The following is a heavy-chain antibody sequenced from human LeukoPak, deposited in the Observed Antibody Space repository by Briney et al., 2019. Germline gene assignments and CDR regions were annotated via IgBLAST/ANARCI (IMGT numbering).Heavy chain of an antibody. Sequence: SETLSLTCAVYGGSFSGYYWSWIRQPPGKGLEWIGEINHSGSTNYNPSLKSRVTISVDTSKNQFSLKLSSVTAADTAVYYCARACGDYYFDYWGQGTLVTVSS. CDR2: INHSGST. V-gene: IGHV4-34*01. CDR1: GGSFSGYY. CDR3: ARACGDYYFDY. D-gene: IGHD4-17*01. J-gene: IGHJ4*02.